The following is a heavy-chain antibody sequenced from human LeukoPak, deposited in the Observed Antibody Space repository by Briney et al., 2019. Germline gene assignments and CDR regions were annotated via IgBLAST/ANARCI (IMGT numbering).Heavy chain of an antibody. CDR2: IWYDGSNK. CDR1: GFTFSSYG. CDR3: ARPRYSSSWYYYFDY. J-gene: IGHJ4*02. V-gene: IGHV3-33*01. D-gene: IGHD6-13*01. Sequence: GGSLRLSCAASGFTFSSYGMHWVRQAPGKGLEWVALIWYDGSNKYYADSVKGRFTISRDNSKNTLYLQMNSLRAEDTAVYYCARPRYSSSWYYYFDYWGQGTLVTVSS.